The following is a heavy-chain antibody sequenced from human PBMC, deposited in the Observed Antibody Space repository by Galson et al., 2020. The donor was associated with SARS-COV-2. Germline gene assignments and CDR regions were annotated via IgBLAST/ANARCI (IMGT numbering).Heavy chain of an antibody. CDR2: ISFDGSQK. D-gene: IGHD6-13*01. CDR3: AKMGGRGIATAGDY. Sequence: TGGSLRLSCAASGFTFNSYGMHWVRQAPGKGLEWVAVISFDGSQKYYADSVKGRFTISRHNSKNTLYLQMNSLRAEDTAVYYCAKMGGRGIATAGDYWGQGTLVTVSS. CDR1: GFTFNSYG. V-gene: IGHV3-30*18. J-gene: IGHJ4*02.